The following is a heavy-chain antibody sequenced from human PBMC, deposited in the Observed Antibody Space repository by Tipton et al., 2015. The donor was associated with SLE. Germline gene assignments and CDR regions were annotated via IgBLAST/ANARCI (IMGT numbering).Heavy chain of an antibody. D-gene: IGHD3-10*01. Sequence: TLSLTCAVYGGSFSAYYWSWIRKPPGKGLEWIGEINHIGSTNYNPSLKSRVTISVDTSKNQFSLKLSSVTAADTAVYYCARGPLVAYYYNSGSYYNPPHYFDFWGQGTLVTVSS. CDR1: GGSFSAYY. V-gene: IGHV4-34*01. CDR2: INHIGST. CDR3: ARGPLVAYYYNSGSYYNPPHYFDF. J-gene: IGHJ4*02.